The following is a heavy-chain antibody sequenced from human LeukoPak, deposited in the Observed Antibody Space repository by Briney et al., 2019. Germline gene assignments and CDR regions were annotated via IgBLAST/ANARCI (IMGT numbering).Heavy chain of an antibody. CDR1: GFTFSSYG. V-gene: IGHV3-30*18. D-gene: IGHD2-21*02. Sequence: PGGSLRLSCAASGFTFSSYGMHWVRQAPGKGLEWVAVISYDGGNKYYADSVKGRFTISRDNSKNTLYLQMNSLRIEDTAVYYCAKDLERHIVVVTASVVDYWGLGTLVTVSS. CDR2: ISYDGGNK. J-gene: IGHJ4*02. CDR3: AKDLERHIVVVTASVVDY.